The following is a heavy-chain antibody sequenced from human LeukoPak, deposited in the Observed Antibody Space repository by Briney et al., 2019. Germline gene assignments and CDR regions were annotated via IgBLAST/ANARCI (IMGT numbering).Heavy chain of an antibody. Sequence: SETLSLTCNVSGASISSGGYYWNWIRQHPGKGLEWIGLIKYRGSTYWNPSLKSRITISVDTSKNQFSLKLSSVTAADTAVYYCARYSGSDTSGDLDYWGQGTLVTVSS. CDR3: ARYSGSDTSGDLDY. D-gene: IGHD3-22*01. CDR1: GASISSGGYY. V-gene: IGHV4-31*03. J-gene: IGHJ4*02. CDR2: IKYRGST.